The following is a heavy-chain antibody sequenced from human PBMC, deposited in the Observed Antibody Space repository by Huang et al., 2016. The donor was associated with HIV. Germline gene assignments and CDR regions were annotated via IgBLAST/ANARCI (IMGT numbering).Heavy chain of an antibody. J-gene: IGHJ4*01. CDR1: GGSISSHY. V-gene: IGHV4-59*11. CDR3: ARDRRHCSGGSCYYSDY. CDR2: IYYSGGS. D-gene: IGHD2-15*01. Sequence: QVQLQESGPGLVKPSETLSLTCSVSGGSISSHYWSWIRQPPGKGLEWIGSIYYSGGSNYSPSLKSRVFISVDTSRNQFALKLSSVTAADTAVYYCARDRRHCSGGSCYYSDYWGHGTLVTVSS.